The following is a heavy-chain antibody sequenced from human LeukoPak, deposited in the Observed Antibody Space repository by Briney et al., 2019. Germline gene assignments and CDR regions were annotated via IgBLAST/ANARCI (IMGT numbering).Heavy chain of an antibody. V-gene: IGHV3-30*02. CDR3: AKDFDAYNAVDYYFDY. CDR2: IRYDGSNK. J-gene: IGHJ4*02. Sequence: GGSLRLSCEVFRFSFSNYGMHWVRQAPGKGLEWVAFIRYDGSNKYYADSVKGRFTISRDNFKSTLYLQMNSLSSEDTAVYFCAKDFDAYNAVDYYFDYWGQGTLVTVSS. D-gene: IGHD5-24*01. CDR1: RFSFSNYG.